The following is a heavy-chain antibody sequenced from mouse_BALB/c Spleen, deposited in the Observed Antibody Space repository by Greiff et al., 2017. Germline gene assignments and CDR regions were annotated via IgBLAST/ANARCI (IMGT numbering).Heavy chain of an antibody. CDR1: GYTFTSYW. D-gene: IGHD2-3*01. J-gene: IGHJ2*01. CDR2: INPSTGYT. V-gene: IGHV1-7*01. Sequence: VQLQQSGAELAKPGASVKMSCKASGYTFTSYWMHWVKQRPGQGLEWIGYINPSTGYTEYNQKFKDKATLTAAKSSSTAYMQLSSLTSEDSAVYYCARDGFDYWGQGTTLTVSS. CDR3: ARDGFDY.